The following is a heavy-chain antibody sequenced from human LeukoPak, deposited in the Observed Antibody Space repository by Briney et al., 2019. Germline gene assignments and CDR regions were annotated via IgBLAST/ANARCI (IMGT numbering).Heavy chain of an antibody. Sequence: SETLSLTCTVSGGSISTYYWSWIRQPPGKGLEWIGYVYYMGSTNYNPSLKSRVTISVDGSKTQFSLKLNSVTAADTAVYYCARNPGGDVVMLPPALRYWYFDLWGRGTLVTVSS. CDR1: GGSISTYY. D-gene: IGHD2-21*01. J-gene: IGHJ2*01. CDR3: ARNPGGDVVMLPPALRYWYFDL. CDR2: VYYMGST. V-gene: IGHV4-59*01.